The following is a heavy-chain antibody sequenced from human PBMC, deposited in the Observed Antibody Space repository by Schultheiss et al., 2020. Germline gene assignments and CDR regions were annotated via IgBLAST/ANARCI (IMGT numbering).Heavy chain of an antibody. Sequence: GGSLRLSCAASGFTFSSYSMNWVRQAPGKGLEWVSSISSSSSYIYYADSVKGRFIISRDNAKNSLYLQMNSLRAEDTAVYYGARDRSNAARGWFDPWGQGTLVTVSS. J-gene: IGHJ5*02. CDR2: ISSSSSYI. CDR3: ARDRSNAARGWFDP. CDR1: GFTFSSYS. D-gene: IGHD6-6*01. V-gene: IGHV3-21*01.